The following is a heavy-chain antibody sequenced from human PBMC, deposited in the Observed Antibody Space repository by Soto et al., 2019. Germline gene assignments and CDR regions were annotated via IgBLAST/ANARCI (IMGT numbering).Heavy chain of an antibody. CDR2: IYYSGST. Sequence: SETLSLTCTVSGDSITSNSYFWAWIRQPPGKGLEWIGSIYYSGSTYHNPSPKSRVTISVDRSNNQFSLKLTSVTAADTAVYYCARHFSVAHFDYWGQGALVTVSS. CDR1: GDSITSNSYF. CDR3: ARHFSVAHFDY. J-gene: IGHJ4*02. V-gene: IGHV4-39*01.